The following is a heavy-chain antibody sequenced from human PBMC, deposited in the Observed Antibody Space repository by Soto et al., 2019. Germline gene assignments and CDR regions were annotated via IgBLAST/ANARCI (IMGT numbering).Heavy chain of an antibody. D-gene: IGHD3-10*01. CDR2: IYYSGST. CDR3: ARRGYSYGSYYYGSGSYLYFDY. Sequence: PSETLSLTCTVSGGSISSYYWSWIRQPPGKGLEWIGYIYYSGSTNYNPSLKSRVTISVDTSKNQFSLKLSSVTAADTAVYYCARRGYSYGSYYYGSGSYLYFDYRGQGTLVTVSS. J-gene: IGHJ4*02. V-gene: IGHV4-59*08. CDR1: GGSISSYY.